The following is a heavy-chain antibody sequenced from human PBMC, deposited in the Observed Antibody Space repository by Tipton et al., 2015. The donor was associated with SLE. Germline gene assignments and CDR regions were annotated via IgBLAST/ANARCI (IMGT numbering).Heavy chain of an antibody. D-gene: IGHD4-17*01. CDR1: GVSISSSSYY. J-gene: IGHJ4*02. V-gene: IGHV4-31*03. CDR3: ALYCSSSRCNYGDYGLLDI. Sequence: TLSLTCSVSGVSISSSSYYWGWIRPPPGKGLEYIGCVHYSGSTNYNPSLKSRLTISVDPSKNQFSLKLNSVTAADTAVYYCALYCSSSRCNYGDYGLLDIWGQGALVTVSS. CDR2: VHYSGST.